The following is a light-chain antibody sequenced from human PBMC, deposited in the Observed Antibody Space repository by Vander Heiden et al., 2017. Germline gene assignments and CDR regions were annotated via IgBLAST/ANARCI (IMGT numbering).Light chain of an antibody. CDR3: QSSDSSLSGVV. CDR1: SSKIGAGYD. Sequence: QSVLTQPPSVSGAPGQRVTISCTGRSSKIGAGYDVHWYQQLPGTAPKLLIYGNSNRPSGVPDRFSGSKSGTSASLAITGLQAEDEADYYCQSSDSSLSGVVFGGGTKLTVL. CDR2: GNS. V-gene: IGLV1-40*01. J-gene: IGLJ2*01.